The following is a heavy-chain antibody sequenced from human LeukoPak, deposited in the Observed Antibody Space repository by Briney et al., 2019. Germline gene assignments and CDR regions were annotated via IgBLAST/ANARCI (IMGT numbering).Heavy chain of an antibody. CDR1: GFTFSSYW. D-gene: IGHD3-22*01. J-gene: IGHJ4*02. CDR2: IYYSGST. V-gene: IGHV4-39*07. CDR3: ARAHDSSGYYYVDY. Sequence: GSLRLSCAASGFTFSSYWMHWVRQAPGKGLEWIGSIYYSGSTYYNPSLKSRVTISVDTSKTQFSLKLSSVTAADTAVYYCARAHDSSGYYYVDYWGQGTLVTVSS.